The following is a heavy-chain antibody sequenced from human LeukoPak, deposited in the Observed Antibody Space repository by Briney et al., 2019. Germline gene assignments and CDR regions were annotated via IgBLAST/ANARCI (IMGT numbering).Heavy chain of an antibody. CDR1: GYTFTGYY. J-gene: IGHJ3*02. Sequence: ASVKVSCKASGYTFTGYYMHWVRQAPGQGLEWMGWINPNSGGTNYAQKFQGRVTMTRDTSISTAYMELSRLRAEDTAVYYCASYGALPPTGAFDIWGQGTMVTVSS. D-gene: IGHD4-17*01. CDR2: INPNSGGT. CDR3: ASYGALPPTGAFDI. V-gene: IGHV1-2*02.